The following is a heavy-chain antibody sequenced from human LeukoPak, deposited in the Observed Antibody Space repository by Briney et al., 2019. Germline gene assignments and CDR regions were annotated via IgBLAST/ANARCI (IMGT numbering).Heavy chain of an antibody. CDR2: IKQDGSEK. Sequence: GGSLRLSCAASGFTFSSYWMSWVRQAPGKGLERVANIKQDGSEKYYVDSVRGRFTISRDNAKNSLYLQMNSLRAEDTAVYYCAKVPYYDFWSAKYYFDYWGQGTLVTVSS. J-gene: IGHJ4*02. V-gene: IGHV3-7*03. CDR1: GFTFSSYW. D-gene: IGHD3-3*01. CDR3: AKVPYYDFWSAKYYFDY.